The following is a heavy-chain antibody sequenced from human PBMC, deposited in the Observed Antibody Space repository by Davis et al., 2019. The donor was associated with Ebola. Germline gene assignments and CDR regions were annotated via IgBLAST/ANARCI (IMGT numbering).Heavy chain of an antibody. J-gene: IGHJ5*02. V-gene: IGHV4-59*08. Sequence: GSLRLSCTVSGGSISSYYWSWIRQPPGKGLEWIGYIYYSGSTHYNPSLKSRVTISVDTSKNQFSLKLSSVTAADTAVYYCARTDYDFWSGYYTSNWFDPWGQGTLVTVSS. CDR1: GGSISSYY. CDR3: ARTDYDFWSGYYTSNWFDP. D-gene: IGHD3-3*01. CDR2: IYYSGST.